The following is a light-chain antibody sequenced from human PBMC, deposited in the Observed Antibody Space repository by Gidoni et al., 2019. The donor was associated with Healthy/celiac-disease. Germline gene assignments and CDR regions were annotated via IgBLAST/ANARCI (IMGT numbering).Light chain of an antibody. J-gene: IGKJ2*01. Sequence: DIVMTQSPDSLAVSLGERATINCQSSQSVLYSSNNKNYLSWYHQKPGQPPELLISWASTRESGVPDRFSGSGSVTDFTLTISSLQAEDVAVYYCQQYYNIPYIFGQGPKLEFK. CDR3: QQYYNIPYI. CDR1: QSVLYSSNNKNY. V-gene: IGKV4-1*01. CDR2: WAS.